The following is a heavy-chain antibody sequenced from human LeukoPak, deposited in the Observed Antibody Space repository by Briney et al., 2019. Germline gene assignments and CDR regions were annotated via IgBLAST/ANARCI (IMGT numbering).Heavy chain of an antibody. D-gene: IGHD1-7*01. J-gene: IGHJ4*02. CDR1: GFTFSNFW. CDR3: ARDMSWNSISY. Sequence: GGFLRLSCAASGFTFSNFWMHWVRQAPGKGLVWVSRINTDGSSTAYADSVKGRFTISRDNAMNTIYLQMNSLRIEDTATYFCARDMSWNSISYWGQGTQVTVSS. CDR2: INTDGSST. V-gene: IGHV3-74*01.